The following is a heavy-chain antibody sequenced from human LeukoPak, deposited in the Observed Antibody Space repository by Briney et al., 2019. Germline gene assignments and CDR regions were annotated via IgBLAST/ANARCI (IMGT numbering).Heavy chain of an antibody. D-gene: IGHD6-19*01. CDR1: GLTFSTYN. J-gene: IGHJ4*02. CDR3: ATADRSGWYSY. Sequence: GGSLRLSCAASGLTFSTYNMHWVRQPTGKGPEWVSAIGTAGDTYYPGSVKGRFTIYRENAKNSLYLKMNNVRAGDTAVYYCATADRSGWYSYWGQGTLVIVSS. V-gene: IGHV3-13*04. CDR2: IGTAGDT.